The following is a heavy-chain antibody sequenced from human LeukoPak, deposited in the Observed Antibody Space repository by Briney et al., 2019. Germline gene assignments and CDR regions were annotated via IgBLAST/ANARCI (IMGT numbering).Heavy chain of an antibody. J-gene: IGHJ4*02. D-gene: IGHD1-26*01. CDR2: IWYDGSYE. CDR3: AKDGVGATSLDC. CDR1: GFTFSRYG. Sequence: GRSLRLSCAASGFTFSRYGMHWVRQAPGKGLEWVAVIWYDGSYEYYADSVKGRFTISRDSSKNTLYLQMNSLRAEDTAVYHCAKDGVGATSLDCWGQGTLVTVSS. V-gene: IGHV3-33*06.